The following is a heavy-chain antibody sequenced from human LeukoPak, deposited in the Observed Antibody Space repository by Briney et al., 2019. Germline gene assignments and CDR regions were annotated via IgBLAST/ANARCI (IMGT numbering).Heavy chain of an antibody. CDR1: GFTFSTYG. CDR2: ISYDGRNK. D-gene: IGHD3-16*01. V-gene: IGHV3-30*04. J-gene: IGHJ4*01. CDR3: ARGGSTYDYVWGSFWADY. Sequence: GGSLRLSCAASGFTFSTYGMHWVRQAPGKGLEWVAVISYDGRNKYYADSVKGRFTVSRDNSRNTLYLQLNSLRAEDTAVYYCARGGSTYDYVWGSFWADYWGHGTLVTVSS.